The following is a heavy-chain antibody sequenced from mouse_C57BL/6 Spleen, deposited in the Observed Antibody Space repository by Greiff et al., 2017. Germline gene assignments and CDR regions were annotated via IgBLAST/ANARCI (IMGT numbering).Heavy chain of an antibody. D-gene: IGHD3-2*02. CDR1: GYTFTSYW. V-gene: IGHV1-52*01. J-gene: IGHJ3*01. CDR2: IDPSDSET. CDR3: ARGSSGYRGIAY. Sequence: VQLQQPGAELVRPGSSVKLSCKASGYTFTSYWMHWVKQRPIQGLEWIGNIDPSDSETHYNQKFKDKATLTVDKSSSTAYMQLSSLTSEDSAVYYCARGSSGYRGIAYWGQGTLVTVSA.